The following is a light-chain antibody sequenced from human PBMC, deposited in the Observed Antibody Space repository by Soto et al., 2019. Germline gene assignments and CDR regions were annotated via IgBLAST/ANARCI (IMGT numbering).Light chain of an antibody. CDR1: QSVSSD. CDR3: QQYGSSGT. V-gene: IGKV3-15*01. J-gene: IGKJ1*01. CDR2: GAS. Sequence: ETVMTQSPATPSVSPGERATLSCRASQSVSSDLAWYQQRPGQAPRVLIYGASTRATGFPARFSGSGSGTEFTLTISSLQSEDFAMYYCQQYGSSGTFGQGTKVDIK.